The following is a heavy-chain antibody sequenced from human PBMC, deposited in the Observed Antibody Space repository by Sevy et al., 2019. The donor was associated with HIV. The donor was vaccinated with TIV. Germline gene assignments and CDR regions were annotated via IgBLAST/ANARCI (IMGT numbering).Heavy chain of an antibody. J-gene: IGHJ5*02. Sequence: GGSLRLSCAASGFTFSTSWMHWVRQAPGKGLEWVANINQDASEIYYVDSVKGRFTISRDNAKNSLYLQMNSLRVEDTAVYSCAGPPFDPWGQGTLVTVSS. V-gene: IGHV3-7*01. CDR2: INQDASEI. CDR3: AGPPFDP. CDR1: GFTFSTSW.